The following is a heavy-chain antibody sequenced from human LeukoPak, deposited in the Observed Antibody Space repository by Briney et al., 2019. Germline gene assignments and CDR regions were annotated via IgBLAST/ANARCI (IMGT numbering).Heavy chain of an antibody. CDR1: RFTFSDYY. CDR2: ISGGGGTK. V-gene: IGHV3-11*04. D-gene: IGHD2-15*01. Sequence: GGSLRLSCAASRFTFSDYYMSWIRQAPGKGLEWVSCISGGGGTKSYADSVKGRFTISRDNAKNSLYLQMNSLRAEDTAVYYCARDSLGLAAEYDYYMDVWGKGTTVTVSS. CDR3: ARDSLGLAAEYDYYMDV. J-gene: IGHJ6*03.